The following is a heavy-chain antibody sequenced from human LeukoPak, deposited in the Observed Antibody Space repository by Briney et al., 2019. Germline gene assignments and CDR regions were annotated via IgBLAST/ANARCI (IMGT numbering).Heavy chain of an antibody. J-gene: IGHJ3*02. CDR3: ARRYCTNGVCASFDI. V-gene: IGHV1-2*02. Sequence: EASVKVSCKASGYTFTGYYMHWVRQAPGQGLEWMGWINPNSGGTNYAQKFQGRVTMTRGTSISTAYMELSRLRSDDTAVYYCARRYCTNGVCASFDIWGQGTMVTVSS. CDR1: GYTFTGYY. CDR2: INPNSGGT. D-gene: IGHD2-8*01.